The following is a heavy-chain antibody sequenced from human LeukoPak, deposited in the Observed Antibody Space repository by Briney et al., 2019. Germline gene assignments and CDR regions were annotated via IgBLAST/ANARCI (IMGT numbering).Heavy chain of an antibody. Sequence: ASVKVSCKASGYTFTSYAMHWVRQAPGQRLEWMGWINAGNGNTKYSQKFQGRVTITRDTSASTAYMELSSLRSEDTAVYYCAREVAGTGIGCFDYWGQGTLVTVSS. CDR2: INAGNGNT. D-gene: IGHD6-19*01. J-gene: IGHJ4*02. CDR1: GYTFTSYA. CDR3: AREVAGTGIGCFDY. V-gene: IGHV1-3*01.